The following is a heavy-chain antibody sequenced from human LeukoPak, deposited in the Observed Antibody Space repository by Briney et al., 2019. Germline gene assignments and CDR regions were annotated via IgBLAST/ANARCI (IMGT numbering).Heavy chain of an antibody. CDR3: AALIDY. Sequence: GGSQSLVCAASGLTFSSYEMNWTRQAPGKGLEWISYISNSGSTKYYADSVKGRFTISRDNATNSLSLQMNSLRAEDTAVYYCAALIDYWGQGTLVTVSS. CDR1: GLTFSSYE. J-gene: IGHJ4*02. CDR2: ISNSGSTK. V-gene: IGHV3-48*03.